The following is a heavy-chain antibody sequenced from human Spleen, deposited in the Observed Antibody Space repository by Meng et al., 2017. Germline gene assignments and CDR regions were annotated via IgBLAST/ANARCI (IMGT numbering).Heavy chain of an antibody. Sequence: QVQLGNAGAEVKKHGASVEASCKASGYTYTDYQTDWVRQAPGQGLEWMGILNPSVGSTTYAQKFEGRVTMTRDMSTSTVYMELSSLTSEDTAVYYCVRELRDTLYFDYWGQGTLVTVSS. J-gene: IGHJ4*02. CDR2: LNPSVGST. CDR1: GYTYTDYQ. V-gene: IGHV1-46*03. CDR3: VRELRDTLYFDY. D-gene: IGHD5-24*01.